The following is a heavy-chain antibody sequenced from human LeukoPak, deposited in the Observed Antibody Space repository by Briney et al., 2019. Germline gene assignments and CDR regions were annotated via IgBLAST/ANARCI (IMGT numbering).Heavy chain of an antibody. J-gene: IGHJ4*02. CDR2: IRSKAYGGTT. CDR3: SSRGGYSYSDY. V-gene: IGHV3-49*03. D-gene: IGHD2-21*02. Sequence: GGSLRLSCTASGFTFGDYAMSWFRQAPGKGLEWVGFIRSKAYGGTTEYAASVKGRFTISRDDSKSIAYLQMNSLKTEDTAVYYCSSRGGYSYSDYWGQGTLVTVSS. CDR1: GFTFGDYA.